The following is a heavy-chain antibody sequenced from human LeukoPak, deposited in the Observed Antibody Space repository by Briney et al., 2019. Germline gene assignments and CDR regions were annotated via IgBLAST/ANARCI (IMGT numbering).Heavy chain of an antibody. Sequence: GGSLRLSCAASGFTFSSYAMHWVRQAPGKGLEWVAVISYDGSNKYYADSVKGRFTISRDNSKNTLYLQMNSLRAEDTAVYYCAREPEWEPTMFAFDIWGQGTMVTVSS. J-gene: IGHJ3*02. D-gene: IGHD1-26*01. CDR1: GFTFSSYA. CDR2: ISYDGSNK. V-gene: IGHV3-30*04. CDR3: AREPEWEPTMFAFDI.